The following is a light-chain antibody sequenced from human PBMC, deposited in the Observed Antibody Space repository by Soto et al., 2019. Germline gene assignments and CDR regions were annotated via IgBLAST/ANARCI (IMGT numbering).Light chain of an antibody. CDR1: HTFSSTS. CDR3: QQYDTSAII. J-gene: IGKJ5*01. Sequence: EIVLTQSPGTVALSPGERATLSCRASHTFSSTSVAWYQQKAGQPPRLLIYGASNRAAGIPDRFSGSGSGSDFTLTISRLAPEDFALYYCQQYDTSAIIFGQGTRLEIK. V-gene: IGKV3-20*01. CDR2: GAS.